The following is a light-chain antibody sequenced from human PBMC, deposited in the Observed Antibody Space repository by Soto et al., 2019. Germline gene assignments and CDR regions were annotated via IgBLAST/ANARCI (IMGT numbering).Light chain of an antibody. CDR1: SSDIGNYDF. V-gene: IGLV2-14*01. CDR3: RSYTTSTSFIL. Sequence: QSVLTQPASVSGSPGQSITISCTGTSSDIGNYDFVSWYQQVPGTAPKAMIYEVSSRPSGVSNRFSGSKSGNTASLTISGLQAEEEGYYYRRSYTTSTSFILFGGGTKLTVL. J-gene: IGLJ2*01. CDR2: EVS.